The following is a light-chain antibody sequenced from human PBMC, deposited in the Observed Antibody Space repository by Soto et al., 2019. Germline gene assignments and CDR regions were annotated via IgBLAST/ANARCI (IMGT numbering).Light chain of an antibody. CDR1: SSNIGSNN. V-gene: IGLV1-44*01. Sequence: QSVLTQPPSSYGTPGQRVTISCSGSSSNIGSNNVNWYQQLPGTAPKLLIYTNNQRPSGVPDRFSGSKSGTSASLAISGLQSEDEADYYCAPWDDSLNGYVFGTGTKVTVL. J-gene: IGLJ1*01. CDR3: APWDDSLNGYV. CDR2: TNN.